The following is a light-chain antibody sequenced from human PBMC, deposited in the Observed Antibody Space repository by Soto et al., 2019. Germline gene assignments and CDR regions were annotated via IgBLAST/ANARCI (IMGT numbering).Light chain of an antibody. CDR1: QSISSW. J-gene: IGKJ1*01. CDR2: DAS. V-gene: IGKV1-5*01. CDR3: QQYNNWPRT. Sequence: DITMTQSPSTLSASVGDRVTITCRASQSISSWLAWYQQKPGKAPKLLIYDASSLESGVPSRFSGSRSGTEFTLTISSLQSEDFAVYYCQQYNNWPRTFGQGTKVDI.